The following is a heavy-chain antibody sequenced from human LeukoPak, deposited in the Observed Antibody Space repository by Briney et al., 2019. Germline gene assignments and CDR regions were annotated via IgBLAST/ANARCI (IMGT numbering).Heavy chain of an antibody. D-gene: IGHD2/OR15-2a*01. V-gene: IGHV4-61*08. Sequence: SQTLSLTCTVSGASVSSGGYYWTWIRQPPGKGLEWIGDIYDSGSTRYNTSLESRVTISVDTSKNQFSLKLSSVTAADTAVYYCAKGGSTNFYYGDVWGQGTTVTVSS. J-gene: IGHJ6*02. CDR2: IYDSGST. CDR3: AKGGSTNFYYGDV. CDR1: GASVSSGGYY.